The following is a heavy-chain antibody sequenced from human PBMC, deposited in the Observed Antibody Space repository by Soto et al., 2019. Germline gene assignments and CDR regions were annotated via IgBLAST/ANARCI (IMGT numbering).Heavy chain of an antibody. CDR1: GYTFTSYG. CDR2: ISAYNGNT. CDR3: ARVGIAAQSYYYYYYMDV. J-gene: IGHJ6*03. D-gene: IGHD6-6*01. V-gene: IGHV1-18*01. Sequence: QVQLVKSGAEVKKPGASVKVSCKASGYTFTSYGISWVRQAPGQGLEWMGWISAYNGNTNYAQKLQGRVTMTTDTSTSTAYMELRSLRSDDTAVYYCARVGIAAQSYYYYYYMDVWGKGTTVTVSS.